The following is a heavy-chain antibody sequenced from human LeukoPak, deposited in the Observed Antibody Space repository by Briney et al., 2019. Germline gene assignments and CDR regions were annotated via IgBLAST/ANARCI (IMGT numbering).Heavy chain of an antibody. V-gene: IGHV3-53*01. Sequence: GGSLRLSCAASGFTVSSNYMSWVRQAPGKGLEWVSVIHTGGSTYYADSVKGRFTISRDTSNNTLYLQMNSLRADDTAVYYCAKGGIRDFWIGYRNNWFDPWGQGTLVTVSS. CDR3: AKGGIRDFWIGYRNNWFDP. D-gene: IGHD3-3*01. CDR1: GFTVSSNY. CDR2: IHTGGST. J-gene: IGHJ5*02.